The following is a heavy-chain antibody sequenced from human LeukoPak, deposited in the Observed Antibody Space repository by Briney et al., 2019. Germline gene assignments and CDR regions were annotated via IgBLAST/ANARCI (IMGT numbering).Heavy chain of an antibody. V-gene: IGHV3-23*01. CDR3: AKGSGRYGSGSFSDS. D-gene: IGHD3-10*01. J-gene: IGHJ5*01. CDR1: GFTFSSYA. Sequence: GGSLRLSCAASGFTFSSYAMGWVRQAPGKGLEWVSSISATGVSTYFAASVRGRFTIYRDNSKNTQYLQMSSLRAEDTAVYYCAKGSGRYGSGSFSDSWGQGTLVTVSS. CDR2: ISATGVST.